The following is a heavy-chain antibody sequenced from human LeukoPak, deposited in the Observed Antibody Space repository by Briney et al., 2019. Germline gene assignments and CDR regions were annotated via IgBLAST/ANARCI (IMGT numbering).Heavy chain of an antibody. CDR1: GFTFSSYG. D-gene: IGHD6-13*01. J-gene: IGHJ4*02. CDR2: ISYDGSNK. CDR3: AKGRDSSSWLDYFDY. Sequence: PGGSLGLSCAASGFTFSSYGMHWVRQAPGKGLERVAVISYDGSNKYYADSVKGRFTISRDNSKNTLYLQMNSLGAEDTAVYYCAKGRDSSSWLDYFDYWGQGTLVTVSS. V-gene: IGHV3-30*18.